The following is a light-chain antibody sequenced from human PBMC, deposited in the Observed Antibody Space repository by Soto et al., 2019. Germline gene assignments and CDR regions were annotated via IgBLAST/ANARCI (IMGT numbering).Light chain of an antibody. CDR3: GTWDSSLSAVV. CDR2: DNN. CDR1: SSNIGNNY. J-gene: IGLJ2*01. V-gene: IGLV1-51*01. Sequence: QSVLMQPPSVSAAPGQRVTISCSGSSSNIGNNYVSWYQQLPGTAPKVLIYDNNKRPSGIPDRFSGSKSATSATLGITGLQTGDEADYYCGTWDSSLSAVVFGGGTKLTVL.